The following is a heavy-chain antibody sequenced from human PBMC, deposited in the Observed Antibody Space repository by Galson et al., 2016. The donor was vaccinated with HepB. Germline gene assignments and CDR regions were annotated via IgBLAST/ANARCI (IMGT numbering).Heavy chain of an antibody. J-gene: IGHJ6*02. V-gene: IGHV3-74*01. D-gene: IGHD6-13*01. Sequence: SLRLSCAASGFTLSNYWMHWVRQAPGKGLVWVSRINTDGSSTNYADSVKGRFTISRDNAKNTLYLQMNSLRAEDTAVYYCAKDLASSSSYPGDVWGQGTTVTVSS. CDR3: AKDLASSSSYPGDV. CDR1: GFTLSNYW. CDR2: INTDGSST.